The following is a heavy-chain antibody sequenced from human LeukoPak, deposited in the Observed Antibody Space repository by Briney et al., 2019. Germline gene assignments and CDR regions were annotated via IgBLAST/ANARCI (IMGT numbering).Heavy chain of an antibody. J-gene: IGHJ4*02. CDR3: ARDPGSSSLDY. CDR2: IDQDGSAR. Sequence: GGSLRLSCVASGFTFSSFWVSWVRQAPGKGLEFVANIDQDGSARNYVDSLKGRSIVSRDNAKNSLYLQRDMLTAEDTAVYFCARDPGSSSLDYWGLGTPVTVSS. V-gene: IGHV3-7*01. CDR1: GFTFSSFW. D-gene: IGHD6-13*01.